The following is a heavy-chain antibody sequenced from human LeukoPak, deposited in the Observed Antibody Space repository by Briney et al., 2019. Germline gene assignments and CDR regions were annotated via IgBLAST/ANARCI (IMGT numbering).Heavy chain of an antibody. V-gene: IGHV3-64*01. J-gene: IGHJ4*02. D-gene: IGHD6-13*01. CDR1: GFTFSSYA. CDR2: ISSNGGST. CDR3: ARDFRIAAVHREYYFDY. Sequence: LAGGSLRLSCAASGFTFSSYAMHWVRQAPGKGLEYVSAISSNGGSTYYANSVKGRFTISRDNSKNTLYLQMGSLRAEDMAVYYCARDFRIAAVHREYYFDYWGQGTLVTVSS.